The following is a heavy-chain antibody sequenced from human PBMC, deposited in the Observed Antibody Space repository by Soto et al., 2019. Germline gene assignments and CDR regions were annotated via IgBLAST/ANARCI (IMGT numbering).Heavy chain of an antibody. J-gene: IGHJ4*02. CDR3: ARGRFGTYVDF. CDR1: GGSISSGGYY. CDR2: IEYTGRT. V-gene: IGHV4-61*08. D-gene: IGHD3-10*01. Sequence: PSETLSLTCTVSGGSISSGGYYWSWIRQHPGKGLEWMAYIEYTGRTYYKPSLQSRVTVSSDTSKNQFSLTLNSVTAADTALYYCARGRFGTYVDFWGQGTLVTVSS.